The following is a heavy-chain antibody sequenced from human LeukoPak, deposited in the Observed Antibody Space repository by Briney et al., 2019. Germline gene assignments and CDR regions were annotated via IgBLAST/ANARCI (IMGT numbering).Heavy chain of an antibody. Sequence: GGSLRLSCAASGFTLSSYAMSWVRQAPGKGLEWVSAISGSGGSTYYADSVKGRFTISRDNSKNTPYLQMNSLRAEDTAVYYCAKDLGSHQPGYFQHWGQGTLVTVSS. D-gene: IGHD2-2*01. CDR3: AKDLGSHQPGYFQH. CDR1: GFTLSSYA. J-gene: IGHJ1*01. CDR2: ISGSGGST. V-gene: IGHV3-23*01.